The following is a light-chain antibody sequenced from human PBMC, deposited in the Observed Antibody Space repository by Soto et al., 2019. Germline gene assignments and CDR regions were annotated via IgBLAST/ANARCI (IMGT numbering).Light chain of an antibody. CDR1: SSDVGGYNY. CDR2: DVS. CDR3: SSYTSSSLGV. J-gene: IGLJ1*01. V-gene: IGLV2-14*01. Sequence: QSVLTQPASVSGSPGQWITISCTGTSSDVGGYNYVSWYQQHPGKAPKLMIYDVSNRPSGVSNRFSGSKSGNTASLTISGLQAEDEADYYCSSYTSSSLGVFGTGTKVTVL.